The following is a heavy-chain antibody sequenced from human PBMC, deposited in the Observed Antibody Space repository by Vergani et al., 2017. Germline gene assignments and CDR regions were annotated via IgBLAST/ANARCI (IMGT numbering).Heavy chain of an antibody. CDR1: GSSISSYY. Sequence: QVQLQESGPGLVKPSETLSLTCTVSGSSISSYYWSWIRQPPGKGLEWIGYIYYSGSTNYNPSLKSRVTISVDTSKNQFSLKLSSVTAADTAVYYCARVADTAMGNYYYYYMDVWGKGTTVTVSS. J-gene: IGHJ6*03. D-gene: IGHD5-18*01. V-gene: IGHV4-59*01. CDR2: IYYSGST. CDR3: ARVADTAMGNYYYYYMDV.